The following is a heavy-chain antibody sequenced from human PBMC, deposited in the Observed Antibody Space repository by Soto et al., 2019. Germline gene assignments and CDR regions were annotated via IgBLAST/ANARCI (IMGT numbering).Heavy chain of an antibody. J-gene: IGHJ4*02. Sequence: AQSLSLTCTASSDSMSSYYWSWIRQPPGKRLEWIGYISYSGSTDYNPSLKSRVTISGDTSKNQFSLKVSSVTAADPAVYYCARGTSWQLPFDYWGQGTLVTVSS. V-gene: IGHV4-59*01. CDR2: ISYSGST. D-gene: IGHD6-13*01. CDR1: SDSMSSYY. CDR3: ARGTSWQLPFDY.